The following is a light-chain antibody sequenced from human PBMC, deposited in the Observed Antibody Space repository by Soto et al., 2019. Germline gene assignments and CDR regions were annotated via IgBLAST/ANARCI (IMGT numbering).Light chain of an antibody. J-gene: IGLJ2*01. Sequence: SYELTQPPSVSVPRGHTARITCSGAALPKQYAYWYQQKPGQAPVLVIYKDSERPSGIPERFSGSSSGTTVTLTISGLQAEDEADYYCQSSDTSGTYVVFGGGTKVTVL. CDR1: ALPKQY. V-gene: IGLV3-25*03. CDR2: KDS. CDR3: QSSDTSGTYVV.